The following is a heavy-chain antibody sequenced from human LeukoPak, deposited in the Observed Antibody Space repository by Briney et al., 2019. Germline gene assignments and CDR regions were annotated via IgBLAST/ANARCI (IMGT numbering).Heavy chain of an antibody. Sequence: GGSLRLSCEGSAFIFSGHWTNWVRQTPGKGLEWVASINHNGNVNYYVDSVKGRFTISRDNAKNSLYLQMSNLRAEDTAVYFCARGGGLDVWGQGATVTVSS. D-gene: IGHD3-16*01. CDR2: INHNGNVN. J-gene: IGHJ6*02. CDR3: ARGGGLDV. V-gene: IGHV3-7*03. CDR1: AFIFSGHW.